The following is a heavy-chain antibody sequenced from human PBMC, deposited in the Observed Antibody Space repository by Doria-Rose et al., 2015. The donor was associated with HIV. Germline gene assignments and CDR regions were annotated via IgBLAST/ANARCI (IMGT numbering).Heavy chain of an antibody. CDR2: MFSDDER. Sequence: SGPVLVKPTETLTLTCTISGVSLSSPGMGVSWIRQPPGKALEWLSHMFSDDERSYKTSLKSRLTISRGTSKSQVVLTMTDMGPVDTATYYCARIKSSRWYHKYYFDFWGQGTLVIVSA. V-gene: IGHV2-26*03. CDR1: GVSLSSPGMG. CDR3: ARIKSSRWYHKYYFDF. J-gene: IGHJ4*02. D-gene: IGHD6-13*01.